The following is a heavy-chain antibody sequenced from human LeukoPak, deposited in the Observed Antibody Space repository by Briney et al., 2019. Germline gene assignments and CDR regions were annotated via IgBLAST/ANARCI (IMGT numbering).Heavy chain of an antibody. V-gene: IGHV3-23*01. J-gene: IGHJ4*02. CDR3: AKAGTGTNMLFDY. CDR2: SSSSGGDT. CDR1: GFTFSSYA. Sequence: GGSLRLSCAASGFTFSSYAMSWVRQAPGKGLKWVSASSSSGGDTFYADSVKGRFTISRDTSKNTLYLQMNSLRAEDTAIYYCAKAGTGTNMLFDYWGQGTLVTVSS. D-gene: IGHD1-1*01.